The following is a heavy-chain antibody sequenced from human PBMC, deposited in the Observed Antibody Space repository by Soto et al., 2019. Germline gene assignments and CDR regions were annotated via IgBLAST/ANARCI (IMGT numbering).Heavy chain of an antibody. J-gene: IGHJ6*02. CDR2: INPNSGGT. CDR1: LYTLNRCY. CDR3: ARAITSSGEHYYYGMDV. V-gene: IGHV1-2*04. Sequence: ASVQVSCKDFLYTLNRCYMHCVRQAPGQGLEWRGWINPNSGGTNYAQKVQGWVTMTRDTSISTAYMELSRLRSDDTAVYYWARAITSSGEHYYYGMDVWGQGTQGTAP. D-gene: IGHD3-10*01.